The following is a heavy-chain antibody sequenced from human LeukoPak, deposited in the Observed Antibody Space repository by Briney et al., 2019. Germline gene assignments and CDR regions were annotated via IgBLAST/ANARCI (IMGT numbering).Heavy chain of an antibody. CDR1: GYTFTNYG. CDR3: ARGQYCGGDCYSSDAFDV. Sequence: ASMKVSCKTSGYTFTNYGVSWVRQAPGQGLEWMEWISAYNGDTNYAQKLQGRVTMTTDTSTSTAYMELRSLRSDDTAVYYCARGQYCGGDCYSSDAFDVWGPGTMVTVSS. J-gene: IGHJ3*01. V-gene: IGHV1-18*01. CDR2: ISAYNGDT. D-gene: IGHD2-21*02.